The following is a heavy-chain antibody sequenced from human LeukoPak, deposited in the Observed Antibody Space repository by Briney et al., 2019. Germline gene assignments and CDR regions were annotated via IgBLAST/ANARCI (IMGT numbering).Heavy chain of an antibody. J-gene: IGHJ4*02. CDR1: GGSISSGSYY. Sequence: SETLSLTCTVSGGSISSGSYYWSWIRQPARKGLEWIGRIYTSGRTNYNPSLKSRVTISVDTSKNQFSLKLSSVTAADTAVYYCARSSGYYLYYFDYWGQGTLVTVSS. CDR3: ARSSGYYLYYFDY. CDR2: IYTSGRT. D-gene: IGHD3-22*01. V-gene: IGHV4-61*02.